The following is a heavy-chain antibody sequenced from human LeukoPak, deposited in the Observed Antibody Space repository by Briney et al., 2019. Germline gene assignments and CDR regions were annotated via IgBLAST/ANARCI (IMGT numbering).Heavy chain of an antibody. CDR1: GYSFTSYW. J-gene: IGHJ3*02. CDR3: ARCSDTAMVTGAFDI. V-gene: IGHV5-51*01. CDR2: IYPGDSDT. Sequence: GESLKISCKGSGYSFTSYWIGWVRQMPGKGLEWMGIIYPGDSDTRYSPSFQGQVTISADKSISTAYLQWSSLKASDTAMYYCARCSDTAMVTGAFDIWGQGTMVTVSS. D-gene: IGHD5-18*01.